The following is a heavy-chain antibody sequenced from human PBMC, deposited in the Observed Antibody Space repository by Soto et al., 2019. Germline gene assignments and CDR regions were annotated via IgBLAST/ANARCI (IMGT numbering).Heavy chain of an antibody. CDR3: ASSYWVGEWGWFDP. Sequence: QVQLVQSGAEVKKPGASVKVSCKASGYTFTSYDINWVRQATGQGLEWMGWMNPNSGNTGYAQKCKGRVTMTRNTSISTAYMELSSLRSEDTAVYYCASSYWVGEWGWFDPWGQGTLVTVSS. CDR1: GYTFTSYD. CDR2: MNPNSGNT. V-gene: IGHV1-8*01. J-gene: IGHJ5*02. D-gene: IGHD1-26*01.